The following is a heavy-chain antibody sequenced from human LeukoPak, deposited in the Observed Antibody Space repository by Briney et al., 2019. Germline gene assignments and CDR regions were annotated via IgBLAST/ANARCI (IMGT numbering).Heavy chain of an antibody. D-gene: IGHD2-2*01. CDR2: IHYSGST. V-gene: IGHV4-39*07. CDR3: AREQLRVVVVPSASTREHYYYYMDV. Sequence: KSSETLSLTCTVSGGSITSSSYYWGWIRQPPGKGLEWIGSIHYSGSTFYNPSLKSRVTISVDTSKNQFSLKLSSVTAADTAVYYCAREQLRVVVVPSASTREHYYYYMDVWGKGTTVTVSS. J-gene: IGHJ6*03. CDR1: GGSITSSSYY.